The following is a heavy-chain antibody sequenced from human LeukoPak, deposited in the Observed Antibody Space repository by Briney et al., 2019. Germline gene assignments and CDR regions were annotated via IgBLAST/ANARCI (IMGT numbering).Heavy chain of an antibody. D-gene: IGHD2-2*01. CDR3: AKDDSTSGYFDY. V-gene: IGHV3-30*18. J-gene: IGHJ4*02. CDR2: ISYDGGTK. Sequence: GGSLRLSCAASGFAFSNYAMHWVRQAPGKGLEWVAVISYDGGTKYYADSVKGRFTISRDNSKNTLYLQMNSLRAEDTAVYYCAKDDSTSGYFDYWGQGTLVTVSS. CDR1: GFAFSNYA.